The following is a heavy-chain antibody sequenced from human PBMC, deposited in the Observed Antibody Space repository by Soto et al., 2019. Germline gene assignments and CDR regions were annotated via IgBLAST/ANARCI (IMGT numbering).Heavy chain of an antibody. J-gene: IGHJ4*02. CDR3: AKDHNTDLIGGFEF. V-gene: IGHV3-23*01. CDR2: VSGTGTRT. CDR1: GFTFSSYT. D-gene: IGHD2-15*01. Sequence: GGSLRLSCAASGFTFSSYTMSWVRQAPGKGLEWVSGVSGTGTRTYYADSVKGRFTISRDNSESTLSLQMNSLRDEDTAVYYCAKDHNTDLIGGFEFGGRETMVTVSS.